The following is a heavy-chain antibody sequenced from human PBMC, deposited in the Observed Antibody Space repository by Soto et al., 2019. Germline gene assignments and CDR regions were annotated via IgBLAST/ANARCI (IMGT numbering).Heavy chain of an antibody. V-gene: IGHV3-23*01. CDR1: GFTFSSYA. Sequence: EVQLLESGGGLVQPGGSLRLSCAASGFTFSSYAMSWVRQAQGKGLEWVSAISGSGGSTYYADSVKGRFTISRDNSKDTLYLQMNSLRAEDTAVYHCAKSYEGIAVAGSQGIHYYYGMDVWGQGTTVTVSS. CDR2: ISGSGGST. CDR3: AKSYEGIAVAGSQGIHYYYGMDV. J-gene: IGHJ6*02. D-gene: IGHD6-19*01.